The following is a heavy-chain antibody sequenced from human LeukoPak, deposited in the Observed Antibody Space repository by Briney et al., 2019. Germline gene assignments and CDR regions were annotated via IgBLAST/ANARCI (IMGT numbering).Heavy chain of an antibody. CDR1: GFTFSNYA. D-gene: IGHD2-2*01. V-gene: IGHV3-23*01. Sequence: GGSLRLSCAVSGFTFSNYAMSWVRQAPGKGLEWVSSLSGSGGSTNYADSVKGRFTISRDNSKNTLYLQMNSLRAEDTAAYYCAKAEDVVIVGAIAHWGQGTLVTVSS. CDR2: LSGSGGST. CDR3: AKAEDVVIVGAIAH. J-gene: IGHJ4*02.